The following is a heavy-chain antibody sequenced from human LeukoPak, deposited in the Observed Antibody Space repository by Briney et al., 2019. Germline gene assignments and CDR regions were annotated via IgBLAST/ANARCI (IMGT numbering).Heavy chain of an antibody. CDR3: AREGPRGNSQFDY. D-gene: IGHD2/OR15-2a*01. CDR2: IWYDGSNK. Sequence: GGSLRLSCAASGFIFNSYGMHWVRQAPGKGLEWVALIWYDGSNKYYTDSVKGRFTISRDNSKNTLYLEMNSLRAEDTAIYYCAREGPRGNSQFDYWGQGTLVTVTS. CDR1: GFIFNSYG. V-gene: IGHV3-33*01. J-gene: IGHJ4*02.